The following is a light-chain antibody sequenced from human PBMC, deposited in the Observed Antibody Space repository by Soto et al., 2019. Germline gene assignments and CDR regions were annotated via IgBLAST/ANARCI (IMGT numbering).Light chain of an antibody. J-gene: IGKJ5*01. V-gene: IGKV3-11*01. Sequence: EIVLTQSPATLSLSPGERATLSCRASQSVSSYLAWYQQKPGQAPRLLIFDASNRATGIPARFSGSGSGTDFTLTISSLQPEDFAVYYCQQRNNWPPSITFGQGTRLEIK. CDR1: QSVSSY. CDR3: QQRNNWPPSIT. CDR2: DAS.